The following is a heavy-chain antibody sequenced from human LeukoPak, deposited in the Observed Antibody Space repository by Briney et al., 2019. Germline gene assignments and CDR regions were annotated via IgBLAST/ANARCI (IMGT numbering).Heavy chain of an antibody. CDR1: GFTFSSYS. V-gene: IGHV3-21*01. CDR2: ISSSSSYI. J-gene: IGHJ6*03. Sequence: GGSLRLSCAASGFTFSSYSMNWVRQAPGKGLEWVSSISSSSSYIYYAAPVKGRFTISRDDFKNTLYLQMNSLRAEDTAVYYCAKGSFYCNGNSCPQYYYYMDVWGKGTTVTVSS. CDR3: AKGSFYCNGNSCPQYYYYMDV. D-gene: IGHD2-2*01.